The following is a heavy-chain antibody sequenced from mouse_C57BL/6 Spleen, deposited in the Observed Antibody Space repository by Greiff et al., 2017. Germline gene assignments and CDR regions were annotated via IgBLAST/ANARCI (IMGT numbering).Heavy chain of an antibody. CDR1: GYSFTGYY. CDR3: ARGAYYSNYDYAMDY. Sequence: EVQLQQSGPELVKPGASVKISCKASGYSFTGYYMNWVKQSPEKSLEWIGEINPSTGGTTYNQKFKAKATLTVDKSSSTAYMQLKSLTSEDSAVYYCARGAYYSNYDYAMDYWGQGTSVTVSS. CDR2: INPSTGGT. V-gene: IGHV1-42*01. J-gene: IGHJ4*01. D-gene: IGHD2-5*01.